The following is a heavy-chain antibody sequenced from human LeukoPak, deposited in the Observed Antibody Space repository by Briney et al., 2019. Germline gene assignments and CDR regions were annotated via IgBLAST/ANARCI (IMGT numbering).Heavy chain of an antibody. CDR2: IRYDGSNE. J-gene: IGHJ4*02. CDR1: GFTFSSYG. V-gene: IGHV3-30*02. CDR3: AKDLSTDVFFDY. Sequence: PGGSLRLSCAASGFTFSSYGMHWVRQAPGKGLEWVAFIRYDGSNEYYADSVKGRFTISRDNSKNTLYLQMNSLRAEDTAVYYCAKDLSTDVFFDYWGQGTLVTVSS. D-gene: IGHD3-16*01.